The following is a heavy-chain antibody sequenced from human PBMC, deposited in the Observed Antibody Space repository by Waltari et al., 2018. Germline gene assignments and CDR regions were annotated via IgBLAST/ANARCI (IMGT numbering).Heavy chain of an antibody. J-gene: IGHJ6*03. Sequence: EVQLVESGGGLVKPGGSLRLSCAASGFTFSSYSMNWVRQAPGKGLEWFSSISSSSTYIYYAYSVKGRFTISSDNAKNSLSLQMNSLRAEDTAVYYCAREGFYYYYYMDVWGKGTTVTISS. CDR3: AREGFYYYYYMDV. CDR2: ISSSSTYI. V-gene: IGHV3-21*01. CDR1: GFTFSSYS.